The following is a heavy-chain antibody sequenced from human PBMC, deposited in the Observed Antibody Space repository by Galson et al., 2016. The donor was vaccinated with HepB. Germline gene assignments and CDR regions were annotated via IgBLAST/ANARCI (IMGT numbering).Heavy chain of an antibody. D-gene: IGHD3-10*01. Sequence: ETLSLTCTVSGGSISTYYWSWIRQSPGKGLEWIGNIYYSGHTNYNPSLKSRVTISVDTSKNQFSLWLTSVTAADTAVYYCARDGSGSYYSLVFDHWGQGTLVSVSS. CDR3: ARDGSGSYYSLVFDH. CDR1: GGSISTYY. CDR2: IYYSGHT. V-gene: IGHV4-59*01. J-gene: IGHJ4*02.